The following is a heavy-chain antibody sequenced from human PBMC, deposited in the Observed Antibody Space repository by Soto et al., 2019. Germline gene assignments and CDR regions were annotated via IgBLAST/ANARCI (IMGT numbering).Heavy chain of an antibody. V-gene: IGHV4-59*11. CDR1: GGSLIDHY. D-gene: IGHD2-21*01. Sequence: QVQLQESGPGLVKPSETLSLTCTVSGGSLIDHYWNWIRQTPGKGLHWIGYVYYSGGTNYNPSLKSRVTMSVDTSKNQFSLNLGSVTAPDTAVYYSARGNDWKSSTFDIWGQGTMVSVSS. CDR3: ARGNDWKSSTFDI. CDR2: VYYSGGT. J-gene: IGHJ3*02.